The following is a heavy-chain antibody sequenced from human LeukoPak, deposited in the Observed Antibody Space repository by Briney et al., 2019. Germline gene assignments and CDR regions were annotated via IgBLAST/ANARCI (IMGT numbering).Heavy chain of an antibody. V-gene: IGHV3-7*03. CDR1: GFTFSSYW. Sequence: PGGSLRLSCAASGFTFSSYWMSWVRQAPGKGLEWVANIKQDGSEKYYVDSVKGRFTIPRDNAKNSLYLQMNSLRAEDTALYYCAKGRRDGYRIDFDLWGRGTLVTVSS. J-gene: IGHJ2*01. D-gene: IGHD5-24*01. CDR2: IKQDGSEK. CDR3: AKGRRDGYRIDFDL.